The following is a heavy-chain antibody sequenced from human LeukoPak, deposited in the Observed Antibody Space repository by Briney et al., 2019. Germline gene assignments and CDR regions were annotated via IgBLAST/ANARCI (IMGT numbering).Heavy chain of an antibody. CDR2: IRGSGDST. D-gene: IGHD3-10*01. V-gene: IGHV3-23*01. J-gene: IGHJ6*02. Sequence: GGSLRLSCAASGFAFSSYAMSWVRQAPGKGLEWVSAIRGSGDSTYYADSVKGRFTISRDNSKNTLYLQMSSLRADDTAVYYCAKDRTMVRGVITKYYYGLDVWGQGTTVTVSS. CDR1: GFAFSSYA. CDR3: AKDRTMVRGVITKYYYGLDV.